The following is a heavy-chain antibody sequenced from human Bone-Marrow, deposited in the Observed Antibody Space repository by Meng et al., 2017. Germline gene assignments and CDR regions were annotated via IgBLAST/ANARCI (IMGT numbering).Heavy chain of an antibody. D-gene: IGHD3-10*01. CDR1: GFTFSGWA. V-gene: IGHV3-30*01. CDR3: ARFALLDY. CDR2: ISNDGSKK. Sequence: QGRGVGFWGSLVQPCRSLGLSGAASGFTFSGWARHWVRQAPGKGLEWVAVISNDGSKKYYAGSVMGRFTISRDNSKNTLYLQVNSLRADDTAVYYCARFALLDYWGQGTLVTVSS. J-gene: IGHJ4*02.